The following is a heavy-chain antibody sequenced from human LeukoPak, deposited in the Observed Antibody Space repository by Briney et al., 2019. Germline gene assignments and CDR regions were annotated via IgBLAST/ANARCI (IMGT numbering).Heavy chain of an antibody. Sequence: SETLSLTGTGSGYSISSGYYWGWIRQPPGRGLEWIGSINHSGNTYYNPSLKSRVTISVDTSKNQFSLKLSSVTAADTAVYYCARGRVSVFRAFDIWGQGTMVTVSS. CDR3: ARGRVSVFRAFDI. CDR1: GYSISSGYY. V-gene: IGHV4-38-2*02. D-gene: IGHD3-16*02. CDR2: INHSGNT. J-gene: IGHJ3*02.